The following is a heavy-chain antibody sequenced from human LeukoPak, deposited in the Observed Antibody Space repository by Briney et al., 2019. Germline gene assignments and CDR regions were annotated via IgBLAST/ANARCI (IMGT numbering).Heavy chain of an antibody. CDR2: VHLSGRT. CDR1: GFTFSSYW. V-gene: IGHV4-4*02. CDR3: AREGGPYRPLDY. J-gene: IGHJ4*02. Sequence: GSLRLSCAASGFTFSSYWMSWVRQPPGEGLEWIGEVHLSGRTHCNPSLESRVTMSVDKSENHISLRLTSVTAADTAVYYCAREGGPYRPLDYSGQGTLVTVSS.